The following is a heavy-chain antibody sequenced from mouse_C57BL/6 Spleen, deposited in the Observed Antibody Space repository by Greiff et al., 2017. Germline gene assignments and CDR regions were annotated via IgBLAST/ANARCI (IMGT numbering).Heavy chain of an antibody. J-gene: IGHJ3*01. CDR2: IYPGTSDT. D-gene: IGHD2-5*01. CDR1: GYTFTSYW. CDR3: TKSNDSNAVPWLAY. V-gene: IGHV1-5*01. Sequence: EVTLMESGTVLARPGASVKMSCKTSGYTFTSYWMHWVKQRPGQGLAWIGAIYPGTSDTSYNQKFKGKAKLTAVPSASTAYLELSTQTNEDSAVYYWTKSNDSNAVPWLAYWGQGTLVTVSA.